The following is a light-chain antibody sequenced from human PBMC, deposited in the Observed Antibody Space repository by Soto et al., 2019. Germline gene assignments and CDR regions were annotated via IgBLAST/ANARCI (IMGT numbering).Light chain of an antibody. V-gene: IGKV3-15*01. CDR2: GAS. CDR1: QSVSSN. CDR3: QQYNNWLPWT. J-gene: IGKJ1*01. Sequence: EIVITQSPATLYVSPGERATLSCRASQSVSSNLAWYQQTPGQAPRLPVYGASTRANGIPDRFSVSGSGTELTLTISSLQSEDFALYACQQYNNWLPWTFRQGTKVDI.